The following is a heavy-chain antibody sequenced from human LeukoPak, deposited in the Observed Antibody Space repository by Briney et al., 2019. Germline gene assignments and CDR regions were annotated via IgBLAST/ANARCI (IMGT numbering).Heavy chain of an antibody. CDR3: ARDPASTMVRGVITTFDY. CDR1: GYTFTGYH. V-gene: IGHV1-2*02. D-gene: IGHD3-10*01. CDR2: INPNSGGT. J-gene: IGHJ4*02. Sequence: GASVKVSCKASGYTFTGYHMHWVRQAPGQGLEWMGWINPNSGGTNYAQKFQGRVTMTRDTSISTAYMELSRLRSDDTAVYYCARDPASTMVRGVITTFDYWGQGTLVTVSS.